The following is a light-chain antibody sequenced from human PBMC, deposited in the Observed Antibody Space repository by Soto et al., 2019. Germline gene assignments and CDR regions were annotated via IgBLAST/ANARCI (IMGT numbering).Light chain of an antibody. CDR1: TGHSSYA. CDR2: VNSDGSH. CDR3: QTWGTGIRV. Sequence: QPVLTQSPSASASLGASVNLTCTLSTGHSSYAIAWHQQQPEKGPRYLMRVNSDGSHYKGDGIPDRFSGSSSGAERYLTISSLQSEDEADYYCQTWGTGIRVFGGGTKLTVL. J-gene: IGLJ3*02. V-gene: IGLV4-69*01.